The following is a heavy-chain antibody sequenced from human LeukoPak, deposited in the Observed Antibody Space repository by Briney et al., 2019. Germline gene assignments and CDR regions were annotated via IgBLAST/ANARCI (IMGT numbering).Heavy chain of an antibody. CDR2: ISGSGGST. V-gene: IGHV3-23*01. Sequence: PGGSLRLSCAASGFTFSSYAMSWVRQAPGKGLEWVSAISGSGGSTYYADSVKGRFTISRDNSKNTLYLQMNSLRAEDTAVYYCAKAAVPRQLWSRYYFDYWGQGTLVTVSS. CDR1: GFTFSSYA. D-gene: IGHD2-2*01. CDR3: AKAAVPRQLWSRYYFDY. J-gene: IGHJ4*02.